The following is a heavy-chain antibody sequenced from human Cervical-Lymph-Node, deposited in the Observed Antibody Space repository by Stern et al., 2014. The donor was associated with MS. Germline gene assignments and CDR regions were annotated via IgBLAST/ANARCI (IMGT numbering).Heavy chain of an antibody. CDR1: GFSLSTSGMC. D-gene: IGHD3-9*01. V-gene: IGHV2-70*01. CDR2: IDWDAAK. CDR3: ARSVLTGYSLDY. J-gene: IGHJ4*02. Sequence: QITLKDSGPALVKPTQTLTLTCTFSGFSLSTSGMCVSWIRQPPGKALEWLALIDWDAAKYSSPSLKTRLTISNDTSKNQVVLTMTNMDPVDTATYYCARSVLTGYSLDYWGQGTLVTVSS.